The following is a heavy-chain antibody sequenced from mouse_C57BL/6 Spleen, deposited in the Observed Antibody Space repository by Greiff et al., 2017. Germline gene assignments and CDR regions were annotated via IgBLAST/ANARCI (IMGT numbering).Heavy chain of an antibody. Sequence: VQLQQSGAELVKPGASVKLSCKASGYTFTEYTIHWVKQRSGQGLEWIGWFYPGSGSIKYNEKFKDKATLTADKSSSTVYMELSRLTSEDSAVYFCARHPYYYGRGVDYAMDDWGQGTSVTVSS. V-gene: IGHV1-62-2*01. J-gene: IGHJ4*01. CDR2: FYPGSGSI. CDR3: ARHPYYYGRGVDYAMDD. CDR1: GYTFTEYT. D-gene: IGHD1-1*01.